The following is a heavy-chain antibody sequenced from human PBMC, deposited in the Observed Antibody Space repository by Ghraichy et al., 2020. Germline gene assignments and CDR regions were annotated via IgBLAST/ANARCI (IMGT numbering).Heavy chain of an antibody. V-gene: IGHV4-39*07. Sequence: SQTLSLTCTVSGGSISSTSYYWSWIRQPPGKGLEWFGSVYYTGSTHYNPSLKSRVTISVDTSKKQFSLKLSSVTAADTAVYYCARDLSRYDFWSGYYRADYYYYGMDVWGQGTTVTVSS. D-gene: IGHD3-3*01. J-gene: IGHJ6*02. CDR3: ARDLSRYDFWSGYYRADYYYYGMDV. CDR1: GGSISSTSYY. CDR2: VYYTGST.